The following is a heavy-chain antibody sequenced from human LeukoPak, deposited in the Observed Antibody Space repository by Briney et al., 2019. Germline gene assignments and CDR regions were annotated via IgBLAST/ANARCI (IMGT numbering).Heavy chain of an antibody. Sequence: GGSLRLSCAASGFTFSSYEMSWVRQAPGKGLEWVSYISSSGSTIYYADSVKGRFTISRDNAKNSLYLQMNSLRAEDTAVYYCAVTYYDFWSGYSHWGQGTLVTVSS. J-gene: IGHJ4*02. D-gene: IGHD3-3*01. V-gene: IGHV3-48*03. CDR3: AVTYYDFWSGYSH. CDR1: GFTFSSYE. CDR2: ISSSGSTI.